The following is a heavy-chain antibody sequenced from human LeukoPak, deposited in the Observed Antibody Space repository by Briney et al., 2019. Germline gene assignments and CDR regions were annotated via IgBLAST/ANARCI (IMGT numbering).Heavy chain of an antibody. Sequence: GGSLRLSCAASGFTFSSYWMSWVRQAPGKGLEWVANIKQDGSEKYYVDSVKGRFTISRDNAKNSLYLQMNSLRAEDTAVYYCAREALFYDFWSGYSGVGAFDIWGQGTMVTVSS. CDR2: IKQDGSEK. D-gene: IGHD3-3*01. CDR1: GFTFSSYW. V-gene: IGHV3-7*01. CDR3: AREALFYDFWSGYSGVGAFDI. J-gene: IGHJ3*02.